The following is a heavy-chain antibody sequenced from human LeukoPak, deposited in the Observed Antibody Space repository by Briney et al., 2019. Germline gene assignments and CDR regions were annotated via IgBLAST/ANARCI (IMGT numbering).Heavy chain of an antibody. CDR3: ARLTSGSYPYYYYGMDV. V-gene: IGHV3-74*01. CDR1: GFTLSSYW. CDR2: INSDGSST. Sequence: GGSLRLSCAASGFTLSSYWMHCVRHAPGKGLVWVSRINSDGSSTSYADSVKGRFTISRDNAKNTLYLQMNSLRAEDTAVYYCARLTSGSYPYYYYGMDVWGQGTTVTVSS. D-gene: IGHD1-26*01. J-gene: IGHJ6*02.